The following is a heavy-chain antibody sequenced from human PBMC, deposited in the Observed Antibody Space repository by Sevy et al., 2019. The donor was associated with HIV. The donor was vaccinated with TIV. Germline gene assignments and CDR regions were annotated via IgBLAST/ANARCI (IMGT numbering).Heavy chain of an antibody. Sequence: GGSLRLSCAASGFTFSSYGMHWVRQAPGKGLEWVAVISYDGSNKYYADSVKGRFTISRDNSKNTLYLQMNSLRAEDTAVYYCAKDGGSYRRYYGMDVWGQRTTVTVSS. V-gene: IGHV3-30*18. CDR2: ISYDGSNK. J-gene: IGHJ6*02. CDR3: AKDGGSYRRYYGMDV. CDR1: GFTFSSYG. D-gene: IGHD1-26*01.